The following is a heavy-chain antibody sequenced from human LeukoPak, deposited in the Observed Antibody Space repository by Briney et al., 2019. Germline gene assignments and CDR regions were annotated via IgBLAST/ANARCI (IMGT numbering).Heavy chain of an antibody. J-gene: IGHJ4*02. D-gene: IGHD6-19*01. V-gene: IGHV4-59*08. CDR3: ARQARYSSGWYD. Sequence: SETLSLTCTVSGGSISSYYWSWIRQPPGKGLEWIGYIYYSGSTNYSPSLKSRVTISVDTSKNQFSLKLSSVTAADTAVYYCARQARYSSGWYDWGQGTLVTVSS. CDR1: GGSISSYY. CDR2: IYYSGST.